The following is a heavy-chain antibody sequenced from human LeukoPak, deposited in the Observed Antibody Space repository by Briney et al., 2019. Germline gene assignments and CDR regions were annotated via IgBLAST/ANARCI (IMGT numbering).Heavy chain of an antibody. Sequence: GGSLRLSCAASGFTFSSYAMHWVRQAPGKGLEWVAVISYDGSKKYYADAVKGRFTISRDNSKNTLYLQMNSLRDEDTAVYYCARDRGIAAAGYYFYYWGQGTLVTVSS. V-gene: IGHV3-30-3*01. CDR1: GFTFSSYA. CDR2: ISYDGSKK. J-gene: IGHJ4*02. CDR3: ARDRGIAAAGYYFYY. D-gene: IGHD6-13*01.